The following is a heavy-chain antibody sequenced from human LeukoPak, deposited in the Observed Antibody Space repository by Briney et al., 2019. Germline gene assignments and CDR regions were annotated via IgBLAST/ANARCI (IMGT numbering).Heavy chain of an antibody. V-gene: IGHV4-34*01. CDR3: ARGGYYDILAGYSDTFDI. D-gene: IGHD3-9*01. CDR2: INHSGRT. CDR1: VGSFSGYY. J-gene: IGHJ3*02. Sequence: SETLSLTCAVYVGSFSGYYWTWVRQPPGKGLEWIGEINHSGRTNHNPSLKGRVTISVDPSKNQFSLKLSSVTAADTAVYYCARGGYYDILAGYSDTFDIWGQGTMVTVSS.